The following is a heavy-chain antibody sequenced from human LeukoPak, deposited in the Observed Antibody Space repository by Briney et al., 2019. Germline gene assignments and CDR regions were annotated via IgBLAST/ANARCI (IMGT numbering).Heavy chain of an antibody. V-gene: IGHV4-39*01. J-gene: IGHJ4*02. D-gene: IGHD1-14*01. CDR2: IYYSGST. CDR3: ARVLEGAASWEPFDY. Sequence: PSETLSLTCTVSGGSISSSSYYWGWIRQPPGKGLEWIGSIYYSGSTYYNPSLKSRVTISVDTSKNQFSLKLSSVTAADTAVYYWARVLEGAASWEPFDYWGQGTLVTVSS. CDR1: GGSISSSSYY.